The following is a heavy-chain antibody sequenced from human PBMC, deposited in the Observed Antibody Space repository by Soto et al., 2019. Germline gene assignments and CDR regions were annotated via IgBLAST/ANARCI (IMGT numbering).Heavy chain of an antibody. CDR2: ISHTGTT. J-gene: IGHJ4*01. CDR3: ARHIPIDNILGFDY. D-gene: IGHD2-21*01. CDR1: GDSITSSYW. V-gene: IGHV4-4*02. Sequence: SETLSLTCTVSGDSITSSYWWSWVRQPPGRGLEWIGKISHTGTTYYNPSLESRITISVEKSKNQFSLKLTSVTAADSYVFYCARHIPIDNILGFDYWGHGTLVTVSS.